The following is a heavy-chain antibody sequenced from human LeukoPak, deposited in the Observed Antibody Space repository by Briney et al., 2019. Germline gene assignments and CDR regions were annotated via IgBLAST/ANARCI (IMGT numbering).Heavy chain of an antibody. D-gene: IGHD5-12*01. CDR3: APEREYSGYDDDWFDP. J-gene: IGHJ5*02. CDR1: GFIFNSFA. CDR2: ISSTGGST. V-gene: IGHV3-64*01. Sequence: GGSLRLSCAASGFIFNSFAMHWVRQAPGKGLAYVSAISSTGGSTYYANSVKGRFTISRDNAKNTLYLQMNSLRAEDTAVYYCAPEREYSGYDDDWFDPWGQGTLVTVSS.